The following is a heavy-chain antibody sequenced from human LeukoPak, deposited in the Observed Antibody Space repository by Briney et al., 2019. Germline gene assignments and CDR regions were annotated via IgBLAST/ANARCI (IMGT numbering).Heavy chain of an antibody. V-gene: IGHV4-4*07. Sequence: SETLSLTCTVSGGSLSSYYWSWIRQPAGKGLEWIGRIYTTGSTTYNPSLNSRVTMSVHTSKNQFSLKLSSVTPADTAVYYCARVTGTTLYYYMDVWGKGTTVTVYS. J-gene: IGHJ6*03. CDR3: ARVTGTTLYYYMDV. D-gene: IGHD1-7*01. CDR1: GGSLSSYY. CDR2: IYTTGST.